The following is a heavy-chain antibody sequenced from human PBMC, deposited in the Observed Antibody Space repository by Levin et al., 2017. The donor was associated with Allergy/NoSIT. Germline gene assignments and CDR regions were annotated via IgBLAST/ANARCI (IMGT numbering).Heavy chain of an antibody. J-gene: IGHJ4*02. Sequence: GESLKISCAASGFSFSNYAMSWVRQAPGKGLEWVAAISGSGGRTYYADSVEGRFTISRDNSENRLYLQMNSLRAEDSALYYCASPTMLKDYWGQGTLVTVSS. CDR3: ASPTMLKDY. CDR2: ISGSGGRT. CDR1: GFSFSNYA. V-gene: IGHV3-23*01. D-gene: IGHD2-8*01.